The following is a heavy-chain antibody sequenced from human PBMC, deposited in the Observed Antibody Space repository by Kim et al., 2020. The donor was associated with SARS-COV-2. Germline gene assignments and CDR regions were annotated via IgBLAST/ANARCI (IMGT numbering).Heavy chain of an antibody. V-gene: IGHV3-30*04. CDR2: ISYDGSNK. CDR3: ARGDSSSWYTHYYYYYGMDV. CDR1: GFTFSSYA. D-gene: IGHD6-13*01. Sequence: GGSLRLSCAASGFTFSSYAMHWVRQAPGKGLEWVAVISYDGSNKYYADSVKGRFTISRDNSKNTLYLQMNSLRAEDTAVYYCARGDSSSWYTHYYYYYGMDVWGQGTTVTVSS. J-gene: IGHJ6*02.